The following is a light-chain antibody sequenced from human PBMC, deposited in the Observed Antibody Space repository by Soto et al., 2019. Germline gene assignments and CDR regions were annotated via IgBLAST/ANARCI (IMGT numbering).Light chain of an antibody. CDR2: GAS. V-gene: IGKV3-20*01. J-gene: IGKJ3*01. CDR1: QSVSSSY. CDR3: QQSGSSPPKVT. Sequence: EIVLTQSPGTLSLSPGERATLSCRASQSVSSSYLAWYQQKPGQAPRLLIYGASSRATGIPDRFSGSGSGTDFTLTISRLEPEDFAVYYCQQSGSSPPKVTFGPGTKVDIK.